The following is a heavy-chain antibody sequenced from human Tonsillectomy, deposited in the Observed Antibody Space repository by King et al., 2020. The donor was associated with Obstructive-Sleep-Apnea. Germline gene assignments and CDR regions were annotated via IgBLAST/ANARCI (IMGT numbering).Heavy chain of an antibody. CDR1: GFTFSSYG. CDR3: AKDRERYCSGGSCYYFDY. CDR2: IRYDGSNK. V-gene: IGHV3-30*02. D-gene: IGHD2-15*01. Sequence: VQLVESGGGVVQPGRSLRLSCAASGFTFSSYGMHWVRQAPGKGLEWVAFIRYDGSNKYYADSVKGRFTISRDNSKNTLYLQMNSLRAEDTAVYYCAKDRERYCSGGSCYYFDYWGQGTLVTVSS. J-gene: IGHJ4*02.